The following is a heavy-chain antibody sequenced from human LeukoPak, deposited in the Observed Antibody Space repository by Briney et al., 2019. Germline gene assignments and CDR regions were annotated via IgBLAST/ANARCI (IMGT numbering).Heavy chain of an antibody. V-gene: IGHV3-7*01. J-gene: IGHJ4*02. CDR2: IKHNGGEK. D-gene: IGHD6-19*01. Sequence: GGSLRLSCVASGFTFTDYFMSWVRQAPGKGLEWVASIKHNGGEKYYVDSVKGRFTISRDNAKNTLYLQMNSLRAEDTAVYYCARGYSSGLHFDYWGQGTLVTVSS. CDR3: ARGYSSGLHFDY. CDR1: GFTFTDYF.